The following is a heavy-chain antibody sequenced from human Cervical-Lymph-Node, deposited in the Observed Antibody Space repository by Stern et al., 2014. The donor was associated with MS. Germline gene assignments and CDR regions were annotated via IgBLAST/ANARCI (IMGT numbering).Heavy chain of an antibody. CDR2: INCNSGTI. V-gene: IGHV3-9*01. CDR3: ARVVAGIAVSGSYFDY. CDR1: GFSFDDYA. J-gene: IGHJ4*02. D-gene: IGHD6-19*01. Sequence: EVQLVESGGGLVQPGRSLRLSCAGSGFSFDDYAMHWVRQAPGKGLEWVSGINCNSGTIGYADSVKGRFTISRDNAKTSLYLQMNSLRAEDTALYYCARVVAGIAVSGSYFDYWGQGTLVTVSS.